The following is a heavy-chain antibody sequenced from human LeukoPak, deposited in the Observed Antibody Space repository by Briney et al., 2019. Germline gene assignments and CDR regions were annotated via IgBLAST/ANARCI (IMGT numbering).Heavy chain of an antibody. V-gene: IGHV3-11*04. CDR1: GFTFSDYY. CDR3: ARDTIVGATYYYYYMDV. CDR2: ISSSGSTI. J-gene: IGHJ6*03. Sequence: PGGSLRLSCAASGFTFSDYYMSWIRQAPGKGLEWVSYISSSGSTIYYADSVKGRFTISRDNAKNSLYLQTNSLRAEDTAVYCCARDTIVGATYYYYYMDVWGKGTTVTVSS. D-gene: IGHD1-26*01.